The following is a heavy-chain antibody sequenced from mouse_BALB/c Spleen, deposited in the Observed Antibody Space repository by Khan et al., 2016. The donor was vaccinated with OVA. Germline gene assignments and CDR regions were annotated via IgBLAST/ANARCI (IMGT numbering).Heavy chain of an antibody. CDR3: ARMARK. J-gene: IGHJ2*01. Sequence: VQLQQSGAELVKSGATVQLSCTASGLNFTDTYMHWLKQWPEQGLEWLGSIDPPNGNTNYDPMFQGKATITAAPSSNTAYLHLSSLTSEDTAVYYCARMARKWGQGTTLTVSS. V-gene: IGHV14-3*02. CDR1: GLNFTDTY. CDR2: IDPPNGNT.